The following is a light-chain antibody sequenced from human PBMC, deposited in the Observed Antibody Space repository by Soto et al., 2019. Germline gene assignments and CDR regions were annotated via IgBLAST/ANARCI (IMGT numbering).Light chain of an antibody. CDR2: EVS. Sequence: QSVLTQHASVSGSPGQSITISCTGTSSDVGSYNLVSWYQQHPGKAPKLMIYEVSKRPSGVSNRFSGSKSGNTASLTISGLQAEDEADSYCCSYAGSRVFGTGTKVTVL. CDR3: CSYAGSRV. V-gene: IGLV2-23*02. CDR1: SSDVGSYNL. J-gene: IGLJ1*01.